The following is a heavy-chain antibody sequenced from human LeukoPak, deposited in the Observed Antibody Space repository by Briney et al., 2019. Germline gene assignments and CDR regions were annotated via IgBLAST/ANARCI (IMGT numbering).Heavy chain of an antibody. V-gene: IGHV4-59*01. D-gene: IGHD2-15*01. CDR1: GGSLSRYY. Sequence: SETLSLTCTVSGGSLSRYYWSWIRQPPGKGLEWNGYIYYSGSTNYNPSLKSRVTISVDPSKSQFSLKLSSVTAADTAVYYCASIYCSGGSCRFDYWGQGTLVTVYS. J-gene: IGHJ4*02. CDR3: ASIYCSGGSCRFDY. CDR2: IYYSGST.